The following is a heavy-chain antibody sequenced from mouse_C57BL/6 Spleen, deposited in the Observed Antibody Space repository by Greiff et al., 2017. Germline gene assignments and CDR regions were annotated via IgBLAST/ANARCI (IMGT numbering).Heavy chain of an antibody. J-gene: IGHJ4*01. V-gene: IGHV5-6*01. CDR1: GFTFSSYG. CDR2: ISSGGSYT. Sequence: EVQLQQSGGDLVKPGGSLKLSCAASGFTFSSYGMSWVRQTPDKRLEWVATISSGGSYTYYPDSVKGRFTISRDNAKNTLYLQMSSLKSEDTAMYYCAGLLHAMDYWGQGTSVTVSS. CDR3: AGLLHAMDY. D-gene: IGHD2-3*01.